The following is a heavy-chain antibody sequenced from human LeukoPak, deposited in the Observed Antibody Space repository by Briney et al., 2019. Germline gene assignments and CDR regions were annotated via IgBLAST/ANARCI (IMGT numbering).Heavy chain of an antibody. D-gene: IGHD2-15*01. J-gene: IGHJ4*02. CDR2: IDHSGST. CDR1: GGSFSGYY. Sequence: SETLSLTCAVYGGSFSGYYWGWIRQPPGKGLEWIGEIDHSGSTNYNPSLKSRVTMSLDTSKNQLSLRLTSVTAADTAVYYCARHPFATPFDHWGRGTLVTVSS. CDR3: ARHPFATPFDH. V-gene: IGHV4-34*01.